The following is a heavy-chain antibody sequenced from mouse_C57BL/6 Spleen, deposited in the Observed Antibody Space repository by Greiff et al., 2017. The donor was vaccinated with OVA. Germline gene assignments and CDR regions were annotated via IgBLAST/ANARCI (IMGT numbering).Heavy chain of an antibody. CDR1: GFTFSSYA. D-gene: IGHD1-1*01. CDR2: ISSGGDYI. J-gene: IGHJ2*01. CDR3: TRALYGSPDY. V-gene: IGHV5-9-1*02. Sequence: EVKLLESGEGLVKPGGSLKLSCAASGFTFSSYAMSWVRQTPEKRLEWVAYISSGGDYIYYADTVKGRFTISRDNARNTLYLQMSSLKSEDTAMYYCTRALYGSPDYWGQGTTLTVSS.